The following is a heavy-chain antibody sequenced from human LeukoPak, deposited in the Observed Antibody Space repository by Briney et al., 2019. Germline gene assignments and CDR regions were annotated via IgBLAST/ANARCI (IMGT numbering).Heavy chain of an antibody. CDR2: IYYSGST. J-gene: IGHJ6*02. CDR1: GFTFSSYA. CDR3: ARDRSTYYYYYGMDV. Sequence: GSLRLSCAASGFTFSSYAMSWIRQPPGKGLEWIGYIYYSGSTNYNPSLKSRVTISVDTSKNQFSLKLSSVTAADTAVYYCARDRSTYYYYYGMDVWGQGTTVTVSS. V-gene: IGHV4-59*01.